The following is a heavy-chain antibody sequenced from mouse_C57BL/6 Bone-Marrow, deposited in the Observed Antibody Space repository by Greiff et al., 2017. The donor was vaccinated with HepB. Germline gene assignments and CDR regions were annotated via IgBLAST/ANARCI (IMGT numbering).Heavy chain of an antibody. Sequence: QVQLQQPGAELVKPGASVKLSCKASGYTFTSYWMHWVKQRPGQGLEWIGMIHPNSGSTNYNEKFKSKATLTVDKSSSTAYMQLSSLTSEDSAVLYCARPLITTVVPFDYWGQGTTRTVSS. CDR2: IHPNSGST. V-gene: IGHV1-64*01. J-gene: IGHJ2*01. CDR1: GYTFTSYW. CDR3: ARPLITTVVPFDY. D-gene: IGHD1-1*01.